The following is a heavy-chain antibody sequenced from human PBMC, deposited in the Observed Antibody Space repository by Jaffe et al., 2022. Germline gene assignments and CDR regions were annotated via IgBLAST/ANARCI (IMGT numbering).Heavy chain of an antibody. CDR1: GFTFSNAW. CDR2: IKSKTDGGTT. V-gene: IGHV3-15*01. D-gene: IGHD3-3*01. CDR3: TTLTYYDFWSGSPPYYFDY. Sequence: EVQLVESGGGLVKPGGSLRLSCAASGFTFSNAWMSWVRQAPGKGLEWVGRIKSKTDGGTTDYAAPVKGRFTISRDDSKNTLYLQMNSLKTEDTAVYYCTTLTYYDFWSGSPPYYFDYWGQGTLVTVSS. J-gene: IGHJ4*02.